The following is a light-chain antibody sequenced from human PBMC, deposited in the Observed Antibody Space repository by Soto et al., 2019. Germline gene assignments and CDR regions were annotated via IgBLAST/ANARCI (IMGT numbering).Light chain of an antibody. CDR1: HSVSSNY. Sequence: EIVLTQSPGTLSLSPGERATLSCRSSHSVSSNYLAWYQQKPGQAPRLLIYDVSSRATGIPDRVSGSGSGTDFTLTISRLEPVEFAVYYCQQYGISPTFGQGTKVEIK. CDR3: QQYGISPT. J-gene: IGKJ1*01. CDR2: DVS. V-gene: IGKV3-20*01.